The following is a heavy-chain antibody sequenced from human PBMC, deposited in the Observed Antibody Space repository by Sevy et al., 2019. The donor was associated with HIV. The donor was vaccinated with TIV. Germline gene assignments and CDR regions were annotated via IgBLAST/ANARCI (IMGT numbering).Heavy chain of an antibody. CDR3: TTLGYCSGGSCYSGYNWFDP. CDR2: IKSKTDGGTT. CDR1: GFTFSNAW. D-gene: IGHD2-15*01. V-gene: IGHV3-15*01. J-gene: IGHJ5*02. Sequence: GTLRLSCAASGFTFSNAWMSWVRQAPGKGLEWVGRIKSKTDGGTTDYAAPVKGRFTISRDDSKNTLYLQMNSLKTEDTAVYYCTTLGYCSGGSCYSGYNWFDPWGQGTLVTVSS.